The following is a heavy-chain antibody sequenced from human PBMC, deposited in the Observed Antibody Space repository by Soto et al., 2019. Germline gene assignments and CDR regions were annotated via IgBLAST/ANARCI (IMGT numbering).Heavy chain of an antibody. V-gene: IGHV3-30-3*01. Sequence: PGGSLSLSCAASGFTFSSYAMHWVRQAPGKGLEWVAVISYDGSNKYYADSVKGRFTISRDNSKNTLYLQMNSLRAEDTAVYYCARITGTTSDWGQGTLVTVSS. CDR1: GFTFSSYA. CDR3: ARITGTTSD. CDR2: ISYDGSNK. D-gene: IGHD1-7*01. J-gene: IGHJ4*02.